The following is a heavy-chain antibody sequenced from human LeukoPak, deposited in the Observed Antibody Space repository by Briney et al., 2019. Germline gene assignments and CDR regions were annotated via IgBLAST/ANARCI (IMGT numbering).Heavy chain of an antibody. Sequence: PSQTLSLTCTVSGGSISSGGYYWSWIRQPPGKGLEWIGEINHSGSTNYNPSLKSRVTISVDTSKNQFSLKLSSVTAADTAVYYCARGNPIQLWTLRVYNWFDPWGQGTLVTVSS. CDR3: ARGNPIQLWTLRVYNWFDP. CDR2: INHSGST. V-gene: IGHV4-30-2*01. J-gene: IGHJ5*02. CDR1: GGSISSGGYY. D-gene: IGHD5-18*01.